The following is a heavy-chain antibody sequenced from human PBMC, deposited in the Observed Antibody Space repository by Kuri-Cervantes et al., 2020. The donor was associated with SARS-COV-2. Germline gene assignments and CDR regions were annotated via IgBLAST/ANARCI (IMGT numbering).Heavy chain of an antibody. CDR1: GFIFSDYY. CDR2: INWNGGST. Sequence: GESLKISCTASGFIFSDYYMTWIRQAPGKGLEWVSGINWNGGSTGYADSVKGRFTISRDNAKNSLYLQMNSLRAEDTALYYCARETYCGGDCYSGFNYWGQGTLVTVSS. V-gene: IGHV3-20*04. D-gene: IGHD2-21*01. J-gene: IGHJ4*02. CDR3: ARETYCGGDCYSGFNY.